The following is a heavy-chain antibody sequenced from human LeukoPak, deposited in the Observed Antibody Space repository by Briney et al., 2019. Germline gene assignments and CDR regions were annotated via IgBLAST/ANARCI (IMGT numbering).Heavy chain of an antibody. CDR3: AKRVGTVTPVGLDD. CDR1: GFTFSSYV. Sequence: GGSLRLSGAAPGFTFSSYVMSWVRQAPGKGLEWVSTISGSGSSEYYIDSVKGRFTIARDNSRHTLYLQMNSLRAEYTAVYYCAKRVGTVTPVGLDDWGQGTLVTVSS. CDR2: ISGSGSSE. J-gene: IGHJ4*02. D-gene: IGHD4-17*01. V-gene: IGHV3-23*01.